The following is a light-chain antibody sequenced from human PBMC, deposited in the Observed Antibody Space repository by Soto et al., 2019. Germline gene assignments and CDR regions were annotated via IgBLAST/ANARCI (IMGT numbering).Light chain of an antibody. Sequence: VLTPSPGTLSLSAGERATLSFRASQSVSSYLAWYQQKPGQAPRLLIYDASNRATGIPARFSGSGSGTDFTLTISSLEPEDFAVYYCQQRSNWITFGQGTRLEIK. CDR1: QSVSSY. CDR3: QQRSNWIT. CDR2: DAS. J-gene: IGKJ5*01. V-gene: IGKV3-11*01.